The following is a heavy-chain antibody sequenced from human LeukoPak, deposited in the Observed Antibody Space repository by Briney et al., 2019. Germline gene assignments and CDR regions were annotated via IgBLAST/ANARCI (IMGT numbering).Heavy chain of an antibody. Sequence: GGALRLSCSASGFTFKSYAMHGVRQPPGKELEYVSSISANGDNAYYADSVKGRFTISRDNSRNTVYVQMNSLTPEDTAVYYCVKGLDYSRSQMDSWGQGTLVTVSS. CDR3: VKGLDYSRSQMDS. V-gene: IGHV3-64*05. J-gene: IGHJ4*02. D-gene: IGHD6-6*01. CDR2: ISANGDNA. CDR1: GFTFKSYA.